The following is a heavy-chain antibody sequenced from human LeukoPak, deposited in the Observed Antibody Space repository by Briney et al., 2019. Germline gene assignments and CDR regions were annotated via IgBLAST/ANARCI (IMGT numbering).Heavy chain of an antibody. D-gene: IGHD3-10*01. V-gene: IGHV3-23*01. CDR1: GFTFSSYA. Sequence: GGSLRLSCAASGFTFSSYAMSWVRQAPGKGLEWVSAISGSGGSTYYADSVKGRFTISRDNSKSTLYLQMNSLRAEDTAVYYCAKLLLLWFGENLDYWGQGTLVTVSS. CDR2: ISGSGGST. J-gene: IGHJ4*02. CDR3: AKLLLLWFGENLDY.